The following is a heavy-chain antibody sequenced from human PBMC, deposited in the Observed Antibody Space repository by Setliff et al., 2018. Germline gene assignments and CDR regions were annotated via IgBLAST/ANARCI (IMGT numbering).Heavy chain of an antibody. CDR1: GFTFSSYS. CDR3: AKDNAYSSSWYYYYYYMDV. V-gene: IGHV3-30*18. D-gene: IGHD6-13*01. CDR2: ISFDGSNK. J-gene: IGHJ6*03. Sequence: GGSLRLSCAASGFTFSSYSMHWVRQAPGKGLEWVAVISFDGSNKYYADSVKGRFTISGDNSKNTLYQQMNSLRAEDTAVYYCAKDNAYSSSWYYYYYYMDVWGKGTTVTVSS.